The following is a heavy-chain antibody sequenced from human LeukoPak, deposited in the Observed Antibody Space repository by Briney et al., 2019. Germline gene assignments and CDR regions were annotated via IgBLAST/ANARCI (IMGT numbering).Heavy chain of an antibody. CDR2: IKQDGSEI. CDR3: ARDCVIVGAPCYDY. D-gene: IGHD1-26*01. J-gene: IGHJ4*02. V-gene: IGHV3-7*04. Sequence: GGSLRLSCAASGFTFSSYSMNWVRQAPGKGLEWVANIKQDGSEIYYVDSVKGRLTISRDNANKSLYLLMNSLRVEDTAVYYCARDCVIVGAPCYDYWRQGTLVTVSS. CDR1: GFTFSSYS.